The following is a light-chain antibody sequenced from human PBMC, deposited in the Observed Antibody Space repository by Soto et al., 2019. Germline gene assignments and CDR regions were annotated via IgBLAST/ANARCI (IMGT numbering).Light chain of an antibody. J-gene: IGLJ1*01. CDR3: AAWDDSLNGYV. Sequence: QSVGTQPPATSGTPGQRVTISCSGSSSNIGSESVNWYQQLPGTAPKLLIYSYNQRPSGVPDRFSGSKSGTSASLAISGLQSEDEADYICAAWDDSLNGYVFGLGTKVTVL. CDR2: SYN. CDR1: SSNIGSES. V-gene: IGLV1-44*01.